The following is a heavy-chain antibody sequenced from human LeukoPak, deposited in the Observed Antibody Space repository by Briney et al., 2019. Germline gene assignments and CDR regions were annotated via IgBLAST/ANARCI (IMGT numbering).Heavy chain of an antibody. J-gene: IGHJ4*02. Sequence: TSETLSLTCTVSGGSVSSGSYYWSWIRQPPGKGLEWIGYIYYSGSTNYNPSLKSRVTISVDTSKNQFSLKLSSVTAADTAVYYCARGVGIQLWTYFDYWGQGTLVTVSS. V-gene: IGHV4-61*01. D-gene: IGHD5-18*01. CDR1: GGSVSSGSYY. CDR3: ARGVGIQLWTYFDY. CDR2: IYYSGST.